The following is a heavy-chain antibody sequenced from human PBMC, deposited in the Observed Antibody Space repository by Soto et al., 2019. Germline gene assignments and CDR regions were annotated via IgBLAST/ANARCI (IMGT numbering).Heavy chain of an antibody. V-gene: IGHV3-23*01. CDR1: GFTFSSSD. CDR2: ISETGGRT. D-gene: IGHD1-1*01. CDR3: AKSLNINWKNWFDL. Sequence: QLLESGGGLAQPGGSLTLSCAASGFTFSSSDMNWVRQAPGKGLEWVSIISETGGRTYYADSVKGRFTISRDNARRALYLQMNSLRADDTAVYYCAKSLNINWKNWFDLWGQGTLVTVSS. J-gene: IGHJ5*02.